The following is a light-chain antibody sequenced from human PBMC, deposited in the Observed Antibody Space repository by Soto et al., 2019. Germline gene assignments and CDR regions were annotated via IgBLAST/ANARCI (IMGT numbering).Light chain of an antibody. CDR2: DAS. J-gene: IGKJ1*01. CDR1: QTIDRW. Sequence: DIQLTQSPSTLSASIGDRVVITCLASQTIDRWLAWYQQRPGLAPRLLIYDASTLESGVPSRFSGSGSETEFTLTISSLKPDDFATYHCQQYEGNPTFGQGTTVEVK. CDR3: QQYEGNPT. V-gene: IGKV1-5*01.